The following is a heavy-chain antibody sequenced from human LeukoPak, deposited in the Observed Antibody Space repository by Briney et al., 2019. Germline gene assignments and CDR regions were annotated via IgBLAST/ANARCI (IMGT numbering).Heavy chain of an antibody. Sequence: HPGGSLRLSCAASGFTFSSYGMHWVRQAPGKGLEWVAVISYDGSNKHYADSVKGRFTISRDNSKNTLYLQMNSLRAEDTAVYYCAKYGDTAMDYWGQGTLVTVSS. CDR1: GFTFSSYG. J-gene: IGHJ4*02. V-gene: IGHV3-30*18. CDR3: AKYGDTAMDY. CDR2: ISYDGSNK. D-gene: IGHD5-18*01.